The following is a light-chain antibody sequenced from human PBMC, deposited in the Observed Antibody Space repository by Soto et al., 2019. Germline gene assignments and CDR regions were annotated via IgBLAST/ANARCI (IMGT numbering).Light chain of an antibody. CDR3: KSYAGSNTYV. V-gene: IGLV2-8*01. J-gene: IGLJ1*01. CDR2: EVV. CDR1: KSDIGIYDF. Sequence: QLALTQPPSASGSPGQSVTISCTGSKSDIGIYDFVSWYQHHPGKAPRLIIYEVVQRPSGVPDRFSGSKSGNTASLTVSGLQAADEADYFCKSYAGSNTYVFGTGTKLTVL.